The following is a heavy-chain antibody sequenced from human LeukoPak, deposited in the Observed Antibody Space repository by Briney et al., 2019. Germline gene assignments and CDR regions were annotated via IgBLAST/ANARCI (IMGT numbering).Heavy chain of an antibody. V-gene: IGHV4-34*01. J-gene: IGHJ4*02. CDR2: INHSGST. Sequence: PSETLSLTCAVYGGSFSGYYWSWIRQPPGKGLEWIGEINHSGSTNYNPSLKSRVTISVDTSKNQFSLKLSSVTAADTAVYYCARAIIIIVVVPDYFDYRGQGTLVTVSS. D-gene: IGHD3-22*01. CDR1: GGSFSGYY. CDR3: ARAIIIIVVVPDYFDY.